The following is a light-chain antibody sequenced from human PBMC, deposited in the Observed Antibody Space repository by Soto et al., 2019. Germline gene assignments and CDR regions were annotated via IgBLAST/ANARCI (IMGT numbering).Light chain of an antibody. CDR2: GAS. J-gene: IGKJ5*01. CDR3: QQYGNSLIT. Sequence: EIVLTQSPGTLSLSPGERATLSCRASQSVSNSYLAWYQQKPGQAPRLLIYGASSRATGIPDRFSGSGSGTEFTLTISRLEPKDFVVYYCQQYGNSLITFGQATRLDIK. CDR1: QSVSNSY. V-gene: IGKV3-20*01.